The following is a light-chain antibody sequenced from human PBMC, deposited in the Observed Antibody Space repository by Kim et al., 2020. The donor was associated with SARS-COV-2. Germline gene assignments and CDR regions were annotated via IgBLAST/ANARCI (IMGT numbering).Light chain of an antibody. V-gene: IGLV2-14*04. CDR2: DVS. CDR3: SSLTSSITYV. Sequence: GQSVPMSCTGTSSDVGGYNHVSWYQQHPGKAPKLMIYDVSKWPSGVSNRFSGSKSGNTASLTISWLQAEDEADYYCSSLTSSITYVFGTGTKVTVL. J-gene: IGLJ1*01. CDR1: SSDVGGYNH.